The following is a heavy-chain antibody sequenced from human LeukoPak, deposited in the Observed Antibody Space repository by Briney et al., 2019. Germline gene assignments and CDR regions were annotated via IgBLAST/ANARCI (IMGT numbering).Heavy chain of an antibody. Sequence: SETLSLTCTVSGGSISSGSYYWSWIRQPAGKGLEWIGRIYTSGSTNYNPSLKSRVTISVDTSKNQFSLKLSSVTAADTAVYYCARGGKRYCSGGSCFRSVWDYWGQGTLVTVSS. CDR2: IYTSGST. CDR3: ARGGKRYCSGGSCFRSVWDY. J-gene: IGHJ4*02. D-gene: IGHD2-15*01. CDR1: GGSISSGSYY. V-gene: IGHV4-61*02.